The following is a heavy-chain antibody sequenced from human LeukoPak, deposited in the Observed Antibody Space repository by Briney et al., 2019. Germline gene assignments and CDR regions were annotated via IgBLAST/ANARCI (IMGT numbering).Heavy chain of an antibody. D-gene: IGHD1-14*01. Sequence: GGSLRLSCAVSGFMFREYGMHWVRQAPGKGLEWVSVIYSGGSTYYADSVKGRFTISRDNSKNTLYLQMNSLRAEDTAVYYCTGFQHWGQGTLVTVSS. CDR1: GFMFREYG. J-gene: IGHJ1*01. CDR2: IYSGGST. CDR3: TGFQH. V-gene: IGHV3-66*01.